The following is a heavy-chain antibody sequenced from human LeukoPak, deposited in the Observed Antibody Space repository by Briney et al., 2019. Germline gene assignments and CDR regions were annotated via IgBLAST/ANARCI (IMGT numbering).Heavy chain of an antibody. CDR3: GRARDMAFDI. V-gene: IGHV4-59*11. D-gene: IGHD2-21*02. Sequence: PSETLSLTCTVSGGSISGQYWRWIRQPPGKGLEWIGSIYYSGSTYYNPSLKGRVTLSVDTAKNQFSLNLASVTTADTAVYYCGRARDMAFDIWGRGTMVTVSS. CDR1: GGSISGQY. J-gene: IGHJ3*02. CDR2: IYYSGST.